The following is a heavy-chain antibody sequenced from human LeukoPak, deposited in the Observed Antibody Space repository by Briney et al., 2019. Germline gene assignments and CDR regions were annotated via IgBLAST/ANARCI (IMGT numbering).Heavy chain of an antibody. D-gene: IGHD6-13*01. V-gene: IGHV4-34*01. CDR2: INHSGYT. CDR1: GGSFSGYY. Sequence: SETLSLTCAIYGGSFSGYYGSWIRQPPGKGLEWIGEINHSGYTNCNPSLKSRVTMSVDTSKNQFSLKLSSVTAADTTVCYCARVTAAGSSDDAFDIWGQGTVVTVSS. J-gene: IGHJ3*02. CDR3: ARVTAAGSSDDAFDI.